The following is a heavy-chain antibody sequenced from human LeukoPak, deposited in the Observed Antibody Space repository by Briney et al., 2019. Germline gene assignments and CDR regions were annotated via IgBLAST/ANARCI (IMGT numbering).Heavy chain of an antibody. V-gene: IGHV3-30*02. J-gene: IGHJ6*03. CDR1: GFSFSSYG. CDR2: IRYDGSKK. D-gene: IGHD6-25*01. CDR3: AKDSGASWTYYYMDV. Sequence: GGSLRLSCAASGFSFSSYGIHWVRQAPGKGLEWVAFIRYDGSKKYYADSVKGRFTISRDNSKNTLYLQMNSLRAEDTAVYYCAKDSGASWTYYYMDVWGKGTTVTVSS.